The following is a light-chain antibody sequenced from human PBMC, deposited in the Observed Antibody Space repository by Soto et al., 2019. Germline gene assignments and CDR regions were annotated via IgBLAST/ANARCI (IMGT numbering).Light chain of an antibody. J-gene: IGLJ2*01. Sequence: QSVLTQPPSVSGAPGQRVTISCTGSSSNIGAGYDVHWYQQLPGTAPKLLIYGNSNRPSGVPDRFSGSKSVTPASPASTGLQDEDEADYYCPSYDSSLRGHVVFGGGTKLTVL. CDR3: PSYDSSLRGHVV. CDR2: GNS. V-gene: IGLV1-40*01. CDR1: SSNIGAGYD.